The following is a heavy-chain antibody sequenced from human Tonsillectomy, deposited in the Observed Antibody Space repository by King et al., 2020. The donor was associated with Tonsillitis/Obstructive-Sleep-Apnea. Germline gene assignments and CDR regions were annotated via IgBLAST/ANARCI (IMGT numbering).Heavy chain of an antibody. CDR1: GDSMRDYY. CDR2: IYYSGST. Sequence: VQLQESGPALVKPSETLSLTCTVSGDSMRDYYWSWIRQPPGKGPEWIGSIYYSGSTNYNPSLMSRVTISVDNTRDPVSLRLTSVTAADTAVYYCARLSTWSGYFWFDPWGQGILVTVSS. V-gene: IGHV4-59*01. CDR3: ARLSTWSGYFWFDP. J-gene: IGHJ5*02. D-gene: IGHD3-3*01.